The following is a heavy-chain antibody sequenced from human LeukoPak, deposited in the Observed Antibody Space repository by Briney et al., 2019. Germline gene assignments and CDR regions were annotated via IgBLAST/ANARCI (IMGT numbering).Heavy chain of an antibody. CDR2: MNPNSGNT. D-gene: IGHD6-6*01. Sequence: ASVKVSCKASGYTFTSYDINWVRQATGQGLEWMGWMNPNSGNTGYEQKFQGRVTMTRNTSISTAYMELSSLRSEDTAVYYCARGPIAARRQYYYYYMDVWGKGTTVTVSS. CDR3: ARGPIAARRQYYYYYMDV. J-gene: IGHJ6*03. CDR1: GYTFTSYD. V-gene: IGHV1-8*01.